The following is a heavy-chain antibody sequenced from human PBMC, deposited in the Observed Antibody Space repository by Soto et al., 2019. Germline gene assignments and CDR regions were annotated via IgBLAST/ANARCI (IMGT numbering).Heavy chain of an antibody. Sequence: SETLSLTCTVSGGSISSSRYYWGWIRQPPGKGLEWIGSIYYSGSTYYNPSLKSRVTISVDASKNQFSLKLSSVTAADTAVYYCARPSKRSYYGMDVWGQGTTVT. CDR2: IYYSGST. V-gene: IGHV4-39*01. J-gene: IGHJ6*02. CDR1: GGSISSSRYY. CDR3: ARPSKRSYYGMDV.